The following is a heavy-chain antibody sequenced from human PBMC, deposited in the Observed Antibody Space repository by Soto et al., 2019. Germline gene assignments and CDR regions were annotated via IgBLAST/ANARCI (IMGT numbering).Heavy chain of an antibody. D-gene: IGHD3-22*01. CDR2: ISGSGGST. J-gene: IGHJ4*02. V-gene: IGHV3-23*01. CDR3: AKYYYDRSGSPLAFDY. CDR1: GFTFSSYA. Sequence: EVQLLESGGGLVQPGGSLRLSCAASGFTFSSYAMSWVRQAPGKGLEWVSAISGSGGSTYYADSVKGRFTISRDNSKNTLYLQMNSLRAEDTAVYSCAKYYYDRSGSPLAFDYWGQGTLVTVSS.